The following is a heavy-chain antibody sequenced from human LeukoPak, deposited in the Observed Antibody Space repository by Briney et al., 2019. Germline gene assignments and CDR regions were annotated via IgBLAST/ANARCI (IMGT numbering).Heavy chain of an antibody. CDR3: ARDGVDSISLVKNWFNP. J-gene: IGHJ5*02. CDR2: INPNSGGT. CDR1: GYTFTGYY. Sequence: ASVKVSCKASGYTFTGYYMHWVRQAPGQGLEWMGWINPNSGGTNYAQKFQGRVTMTRDTSISTAYMELSRLRSDDTAVYYCARDGVDSISLVKNWFNPWGQGTLVTVSS. D-gene: IGHD6-6*01. V-gene: IGHV1-2*02.